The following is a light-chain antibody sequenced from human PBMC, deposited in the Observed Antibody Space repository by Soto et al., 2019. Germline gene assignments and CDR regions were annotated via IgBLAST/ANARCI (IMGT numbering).Light chain of an antibody. Sequence: QPVLTQPPSASGTPGRRVTISCSGSSSNIETNAVNWYQQLPGTAPTLLIYANNRRPSGVPDRFSGSKSGTSASLAISGLQSEDEADYYCSAWDDSLTSYVFGTGTKLTVL. CDR1: SSNIETNA. V-gene: IGLV1-44*01. CDR3: SAWDDSLTSYV. CDR2: ANN. J-gene: IGLJ1*01.